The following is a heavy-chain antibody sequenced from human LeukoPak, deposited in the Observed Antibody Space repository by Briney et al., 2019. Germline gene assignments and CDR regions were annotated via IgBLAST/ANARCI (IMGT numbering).Heavy chain of an antibody. V-gene: IGHV3-23*01. D-gene: IGHD3-10*01. CDR2: ISASGGNT. J-gene: IGHJ4*02. Sequence: GGSLRLSCAGSGFTFSDYVMSWVRQAPGKGLEWVSAISASGGNTYYPDSVKGRFTISRDNSKNTLHLQMNSLRAEDTAVYYCAKVGERISLVRGVTGFVSWGQGTQVTVSS. CDR1: GFTFSDYV. CDR3: AKVGERISLVRGVTGFVS.